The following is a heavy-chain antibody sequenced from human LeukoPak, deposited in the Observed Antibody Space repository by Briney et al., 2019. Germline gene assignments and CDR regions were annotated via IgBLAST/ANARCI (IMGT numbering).Heavy chain of an antibody. V-gene: IGHV3-30*04. Sequence: GTSLRLSCAASGFTFSSYAMHWVRQAPGKGLEWVAVISYDGSNKYYADSVKGRFTISRDNSKNTLYLQMNSLRAEDTAVYYCARAMGYSSGWIPFDYWGQGTLVTVSS. CDR3: ARAMGYSSGWIPFDY. CDR1: GFTFSSYA. CDR2: ISYDGSNK. D-gene: IGHD6-19*01. J-gene: IGHJ4*02.